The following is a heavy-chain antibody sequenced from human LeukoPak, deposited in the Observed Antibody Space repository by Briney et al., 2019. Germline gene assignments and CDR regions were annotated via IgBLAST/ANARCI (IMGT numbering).Heavy chain of an antibody. CDR2: ISYDGGNM. V-gene: IGHV3-30*04. CDR3: ARGPTSGSGNYWSPFDY. D-gene: IGHD3-10*01. Sequence: GGSLRLSCAASGFTFSTYAIHWVRQAPGKGLEWVAVISYDGGNMYYADSVKGRFTISRDNSKNTLNLQMNSLRAEDTAVYYCARGPTSGSGNYWSPFDYWGQGTMVTVSS. CDR1: GFTFSTYA. J-gene: IGHJ4*02.